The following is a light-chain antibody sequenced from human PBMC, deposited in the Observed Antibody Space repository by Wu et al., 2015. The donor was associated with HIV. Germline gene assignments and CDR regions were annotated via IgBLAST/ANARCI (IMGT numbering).Light chain of an antibody. CDR2: VHP. CDR1: QSVSGTY. V-gene: IGKV3-20*01. Sequence: EIVLTQSPATLSLSPGERATLSCRASQSVSGTYLAWYQQKPGQPPGSSSMVHPAGPLALPDRFSGSGSGTDFSLTISRLEPEDFAVYYCHQYGRSPPFTFGLGPSGCQT. J-gene: IGKJ3*01. CDR3: HQYGRSPPFT.